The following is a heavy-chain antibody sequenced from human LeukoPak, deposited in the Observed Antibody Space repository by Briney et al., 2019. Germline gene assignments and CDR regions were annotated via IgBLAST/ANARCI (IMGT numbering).Heavy chain of an antibody. CDR3: AKDGGLWVSAHWGDS. CDR2: ITTGDGNT. J-gene: IGHJ4*02. D-gene: IGHD7-27*01. CDR1: GFAFNTYT. V-gene: IGHV3-23*01. Sequence: LAGGSLRLSCAASGFAFNTYTMTWVRQAPGKGLKWVSTITTGDGNTYYADSVKGRFTVSRDDSKNTLYLQMNSLRAEDTAVYYCAKDGGLWVSAHWGDSWGRGTLVTVSS.